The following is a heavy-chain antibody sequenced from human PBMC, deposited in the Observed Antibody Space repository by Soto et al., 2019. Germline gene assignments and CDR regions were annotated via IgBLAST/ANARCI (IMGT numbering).Heavy chain of an antibody. Sequence: SETLSLTCTVSDGSISSSSCHWGMIRQTPGKGLEWIASIKYSGSTNYNPSLKSLVTISVDMSKNQFSLKLSSVTAADTAVYYCARGPTMVRGVISSLSWFDPWGQGTLVTVSS. CDR3: ARGPTMVRGVISSLSWFDP. V-gene: IGHV4-39*07. CDR1: DGSISSSSCH. J-gene: IGHJ5*02. CDR2: IKYSGST. D-gene: IGHD3-10*01.